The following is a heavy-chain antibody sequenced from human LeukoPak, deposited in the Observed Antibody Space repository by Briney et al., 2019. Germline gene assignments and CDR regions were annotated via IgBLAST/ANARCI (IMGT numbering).Heavy chain of an antibody. CDR2: INPNSGGT. J-gene: IGHJ6*03. Sequence: ASVKVSCKASGYTFTGYYMHWVRQAPGQGLEWMGWINPNSGGTNYAQKFQGRVTMTRDTSISTAYMELSRLRSGDTAVYYCARGNRAPPYDFWSGYLTYYYMDVWGKGTTVTVSS. D-gene: IGHD3-3*01. CDR1: GYTFTGYY. V-gene: IGHV1-2*02. CDR3: ARGNRAPPYDFWSGYLTYYYMDV.